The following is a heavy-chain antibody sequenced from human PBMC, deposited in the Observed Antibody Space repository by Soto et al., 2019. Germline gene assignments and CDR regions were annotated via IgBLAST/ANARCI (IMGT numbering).Heavy chain of an antibody. V-gene: IGHV4-30-4*01. CDR2: IHHSGST. D-gene: IGHD1-26*01. CDR3: ARDTGTYPYYFDY. J-gene: IGHJ4*02. CDR1: GGSISSGENF. Sequence: QVQLQESGPGLVKPSQTLSLTCTVSGGSISSGENFWNWIRQSPGKGLEWIGYIHHSGSTYYNPSLKSRLTISVDTSKNQISLKLISVTAADTAVYYCARDTGTYPYYFDYWGQGTLVTVSS.